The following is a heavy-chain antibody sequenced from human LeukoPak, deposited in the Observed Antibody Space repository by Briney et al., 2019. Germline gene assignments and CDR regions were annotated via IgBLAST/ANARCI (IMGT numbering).Heavy chain of an antibody. V-gene: IGHV3-53*01. Sequence: GGSLRLSCAASGFTVSSNYMSWVRQAPGKGLEWVSVIYSGGSTYYADSVKGRFTISRDNSKNTLYLQMNSLRAEDTAVYYCAKPGVVVVAAEHWFDPWGQGTLVTVSS. CDR3: AKPGVVVVAAEHWFDP. D-gene: IGHD2-15*01. CDR1: GFTVSSNY. J-gene: IGHJ5*02. CDR2: IYSGGST.